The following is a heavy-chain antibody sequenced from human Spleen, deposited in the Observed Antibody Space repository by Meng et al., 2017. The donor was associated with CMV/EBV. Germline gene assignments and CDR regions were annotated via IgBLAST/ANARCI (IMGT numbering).Heavy chain of an antibody. CDR3: AKSAWDSRDAFDV. D-gene: IGHD1-26*01. V-gene: IGHV3-7*01. Sequence: GESLKISCVGYGFTFSTFWMSWVRQAPGKGLEWVANIKRDGSEKYHVDSVKGRFTISRDNAKNSLFLQMNSLRAEDTAVYYCAKSAWDSRDAFDVWGQGAMVTVSS. J-gene: IGHJ3*01. CDR1: GFTFSTFW. CDR2: IKRDGSEK.